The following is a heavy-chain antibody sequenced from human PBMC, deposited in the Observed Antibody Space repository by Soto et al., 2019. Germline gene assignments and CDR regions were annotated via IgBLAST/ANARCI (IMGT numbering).Heavy chain of an antibody. CDR3: AKVDVYDYVWGSYRY. V-gene: IGHV3-23*01. D-gene: IGHD3-16*02. CDR1: GFTFSSYA. CDR2: ISGSGGST. Sequence: GESLKISCAASGFTFSSYAMSWVRQAPGKGLEWVSAISGSGGSTYYADSVKGRFTISRDNSKNTLYLQMNSLRAEDTAVYYCAKVDVYDYVWGSYRYWGQGTLVTVSS. J-gene: IGHJ4*02.